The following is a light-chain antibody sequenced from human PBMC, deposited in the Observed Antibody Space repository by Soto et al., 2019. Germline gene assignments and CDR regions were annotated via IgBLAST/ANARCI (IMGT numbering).Light chain of an antibody. V-gene: IGKV1-39*01. Sequence: DIQMTQSPSSLSASVGDRVTITCRANQSISNYLNWYQKKPGKAPKVLIYAASALQSGVPSRFSGSGAGTDFSLTISILQPEAFATYFCQQSDSAPVTFGGGTKVDIK. CDR3: QQSDSAPVT. CDR1: QSISNY. J-gene: IGKJ4*01. CDR2: AAS.